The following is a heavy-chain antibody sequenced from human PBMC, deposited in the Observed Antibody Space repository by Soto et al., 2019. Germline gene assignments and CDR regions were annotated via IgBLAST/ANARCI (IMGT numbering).Heavy chain of an antibody. CDR1: GYSFTSYW. D-gene: IGHD3-22*01. CDR2: IYPGDSDT. J-gene: IGHJ4*02. Sequence: EVQLVQSGAEVKKPGESLKISCKGSGYSFTSYWIGWVRQMPGKGLEWMGIIYPGDSDTRYSPSFQGQVTISADKSISTAYLQWSSLKASDTAMYYCARPSSGYYDSSGYHPSDYWGQGTLVTVSS. V-gene: IGHV5-51*01. CDR3: ARPSSGYYDSSGYHPSDY.